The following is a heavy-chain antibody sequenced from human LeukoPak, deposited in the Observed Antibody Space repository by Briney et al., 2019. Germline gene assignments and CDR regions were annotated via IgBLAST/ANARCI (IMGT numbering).Heavy chain of an antibody. J-gene: IGHJ4*02. Sequence: GESLKISCSASGFTFSSSAMHWVRQAPGRGLEYVSAISYNGGSTYYADSVKGRFTISRDNAKNSLYLQMNSLRAEDTAVYYCARPRGYCSGGSCFPPDYWGQGTLVTVSS. CDR1: GFTFSSSA. V-gene: IGHV3-64*04. D-gene: IGHD2-15*01. CDR2: ISYNGGST. CDR3: ARPRGYCSGGSCFPPDY.